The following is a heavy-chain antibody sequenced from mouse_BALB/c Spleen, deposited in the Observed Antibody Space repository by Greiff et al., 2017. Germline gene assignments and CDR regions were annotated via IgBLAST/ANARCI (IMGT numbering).Heavy chain of an antibody. CDR1: GFSLTGYG. J-gene: IGHJ4*01. CDR2: IWGDGST. CDR3: ARDRYYRYDYYAMDY. D-gene: IGHD2-14*01. V-gene: IGHV2-6-7*01. Sequence: VQLQQSGPGLVAPSQSLSITCTVSGFSLTGYGVNWVRQPPGKGLEWLGMIWGDGSTDYNSALKSRLSISKDNSKSQVFLKMNSLQTDDTARYYCARDRYYRYDYYAMDYWGQGTSVTVSS.